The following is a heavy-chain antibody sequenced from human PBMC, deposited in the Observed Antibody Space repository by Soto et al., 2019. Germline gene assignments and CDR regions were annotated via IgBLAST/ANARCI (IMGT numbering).Heavy chain of an antibody. D-gene: IGHD1-26*01. J-gene: IGHJ3*02. CDR3: ARYVSYSGSRTDAFDI. CDR2: IIPIFGTA. V-gene: IGHV1-69*13. Sequence: SVKVSCKASGGTFSSYAISWVRQAPGQGLEWMGGIIPIFGTANYAQKFQGRVTITADGSTSTAYMELSSLRSEDTAVYYCARYVSYSGSRTDAFDIWGQGTMVTVSS. CDR1: GGTFSSYA.